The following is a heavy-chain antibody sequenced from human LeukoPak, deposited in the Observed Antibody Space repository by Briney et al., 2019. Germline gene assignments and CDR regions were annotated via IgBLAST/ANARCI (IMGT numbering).Heavy chain of an antibody. J-gene: IGHJ3*02. V-gene: IGHV4-4*07. CDR1: GGSISSYY. CDR3: ARGYIAVAGYDAFDI. Sequence: SETLSLTCTVSGGSISSYYWSWIRQPAGKGLEWIGRIYTSGSTNYNPSLKSRVTMSVDTSKNQFSLKLSSVTVADTAVYYCARGYIAVAGYDAFDIWGQGTMVTVSS. D-gene: IGHD6-19*01. CDR2: IYTSGST.